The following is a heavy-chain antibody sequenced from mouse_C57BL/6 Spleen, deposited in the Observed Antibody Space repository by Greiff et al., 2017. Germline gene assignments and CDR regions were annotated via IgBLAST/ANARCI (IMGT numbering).Heavy chain of an antibody. CDR3: ARDGSSIFAY. D-gene: IGHD1-1*01. CDR1: GYAFSSSW. CDR2: IYPGDGDT. Sequence: VQLQQSGPELVKPGASVKISCKASGYAFSSSWMNWVKQRPGKGLEWIGRIYPGDGDTNYNGKFKGKATLTADKSSSPAYMQLSSLTSEDSAVYFCARDGSSIFAYWGQGTLVTVSA. J-gene: IGHJ3*01. V-gene: IGHV1-82*01.